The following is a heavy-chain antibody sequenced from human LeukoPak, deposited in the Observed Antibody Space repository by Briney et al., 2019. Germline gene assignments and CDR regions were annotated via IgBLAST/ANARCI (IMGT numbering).Heavy chain of an antibody. CDR2: INHNGNVN. D-gene: IGHD3-9*01. CDR3: AGGTGFIIKD. J-gene: IGHJ4*02. CDR1: GFTFSSYW. V-gene: IGHV3-7*03. Sequence: GGSLRLSCAASGFTFSSYWMNWARQAPGKGLEWVASINHNGNVNYYVDSVKGRFTISRDNAKNSLYLQMNNLRVEDTAMYYCAGGTGFIIKDWGQGTLVTVSS.